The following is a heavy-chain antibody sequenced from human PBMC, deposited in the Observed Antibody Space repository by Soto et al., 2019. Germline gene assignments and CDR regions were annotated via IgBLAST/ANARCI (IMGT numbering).Heavy chain of an antibody. CDR3: ARGVGGYCSGGSCYSGWFDP. CDR1: GGSISSYY. J-gene: IGHJ5*02. Sequence: SETLSLTCTVSGGSISSYYWSWIRQPPGKGLDWIGYIYYSGSTNYNPSLKSRVTISVDTSKNQFSLKLSSVTAADTAVYYCARGVGGYCSGGSCYSGWFDPWGQGTLVTVSS. D-gene: IGHD2-15*01. V-gene: IGHV4-59*01. CDR2: IYYSGST.